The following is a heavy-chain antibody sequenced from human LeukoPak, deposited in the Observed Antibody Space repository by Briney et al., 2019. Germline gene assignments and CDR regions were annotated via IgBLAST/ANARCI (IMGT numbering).Heavy chain of an antibody. J-gene: IGHJ4*02. V-gene: IGHV3-20*04. CDR1: GFTFDDYG. Sequence: GGSLRLSCAASGFTFDDYGMSWVRQAPGKGLEWVSGINWNGGSTGYADSVKGRFTISRDNAKNSLYLQMNSLRAEDTAVYWCAKDPINWGSIYFDCWGQGTLVTASS. CDR2: INWNGGST. D-gene: IGHD7-27*01. CDR3: AKDPINWGSIYFDC.